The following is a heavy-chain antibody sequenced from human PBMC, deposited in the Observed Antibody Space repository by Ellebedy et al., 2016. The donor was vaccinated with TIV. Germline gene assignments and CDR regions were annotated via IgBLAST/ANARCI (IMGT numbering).Heavy chain of an antibody. CDR3: ARGIEQWLTY. D-gene: IGHD6-19*01. CDR2: ISYRGST. V-gene: IGHV4-39*07. Sequence: SETLSLXXTVSGGSIVNSPYFWGWIRQPPGKGLDWIGSISYRGSTYYSPSLKSRVTISLDTSKNQFSLKLTSVTAADTAVYYCARGIEQWLTYWGQGTLVTVSS. CDR1: GGSIVNSPYF. J-gene: IGHJ4*02.